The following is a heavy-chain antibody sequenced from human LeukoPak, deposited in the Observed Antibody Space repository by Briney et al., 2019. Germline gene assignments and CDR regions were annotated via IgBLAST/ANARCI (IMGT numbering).Heavy chain of an antibody. CDR1: GFTFSSYA. V-gene: IGHV3-30-3*01. CDR2: ISYDGSNK. Sequence: PGRSLRLSCAASGFTFSSYAMHWVRQAPGKGLEWVAVISYDGSNKYYADSVKGRFTISRDNSKNTLYLQMNSLRAEDTAVYYRASSNYWGQGTLATVSS. CDR3: ASSNY. J-gene: IGHJ4*02.